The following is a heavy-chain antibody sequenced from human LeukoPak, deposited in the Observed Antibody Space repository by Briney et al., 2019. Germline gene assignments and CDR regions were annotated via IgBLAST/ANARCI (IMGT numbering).Heavy chain of an antibody. Sequence: GESLKISCKGSGYSFSTYWIGWVRQMPGKGLEWMGIIRPGDSDIRYSPSFQGQVTISADKSISTAYLQWSSLKASDTAMYYCARNAENTNGWYGEFDPWGQGTLVTVSS. CDR1: GYSFSTYW. CDR3: ARNAENTNGWYGEFDP. CDR2: IRPGDSDI. D-gene: IGHD6-19*01. V-gene: IGHV5-51*01. J-gene: IGHJ5*02.